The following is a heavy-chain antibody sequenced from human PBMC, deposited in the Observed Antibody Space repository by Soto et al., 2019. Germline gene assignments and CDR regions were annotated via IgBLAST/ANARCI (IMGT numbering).Heavy chain of an antibody. V-gene: IGHV1-46*01. CDR1: GYTFTSYY. Sequence: QVQLVQSGAEVKKPGASVQLSCKASGYTFTSYYMHWVRQAPGQGLEWMGIINPSGGSTTYAQKFQGRVTMTRDTSTSTVYMELSSLRSEDTAVFYCARGGTVLRETFDYWGQGTLVTVSS. CDR2: INPSGGST. J-gene: IGHJ4*02. CDR3: ARGGTVLRETFDY. D-gene: IGHD3-10*01.